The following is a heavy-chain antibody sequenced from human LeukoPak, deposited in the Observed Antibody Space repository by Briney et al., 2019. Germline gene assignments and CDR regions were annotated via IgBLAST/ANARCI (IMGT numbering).Heavy chain of an antibody. Sequence: PSETLSLTCTVSGGSISSGGYHWSWIRQPPGRGLEWIGYIYSSGTTYYNPSLKSRVTMSVDRSKNQSSLKLSSVTAADTAVYYCARPTFDIWGQGTMVTVSS. CDR1: GGSISSGGYH. V-gene: IGHV4-30-2*01. CDR3: ARPTFDI. J-gene: IGHJ3*02. CDR2: IYSSGTT.